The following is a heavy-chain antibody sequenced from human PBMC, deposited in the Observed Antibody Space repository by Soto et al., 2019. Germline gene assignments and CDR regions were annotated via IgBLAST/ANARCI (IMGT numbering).Heavy chain of an antibody. Sequence: GASVKVSCKASGFTFTSSAVQWVRQARGQRLEWIGWIVVGSGNTNYAQKFQERVTITRDMSTSTAYMELSSLRSEDTAVYYCAADQAAAGTDYYYYGMDVWGQGTTVTVSS. CDR1: GFTFTSSA. V-gene: IGHV1-58*01. CDR2: IVVGSGNT. J-gene: IGHJ6*02. D-gene: IGHD6-13*01. CDR3: AADQAAAGTDYYYYGMDV.